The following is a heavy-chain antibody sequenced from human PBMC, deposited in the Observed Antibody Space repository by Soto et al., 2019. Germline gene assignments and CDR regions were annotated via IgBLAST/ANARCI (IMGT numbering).Heavy chain of an antibody. Sequence: PSETLSLTCAVSGGSISSSNWWSWVRQPPGKGLEWIGEIYHSGSTNYNPSLKTRVTISLDKSKNQFSLKLNSVTAADSALYFCARLEGLATISYYFDFWGPGALVTVSS. V-gene: IGHV4-4*02. CDR1: GGSISSSNW. CDR3: ARLEGLATISYYFDF. CDR2: IYHSGST. J-gene: IGHJ4*02. D-gene: IGHD3-9*01.